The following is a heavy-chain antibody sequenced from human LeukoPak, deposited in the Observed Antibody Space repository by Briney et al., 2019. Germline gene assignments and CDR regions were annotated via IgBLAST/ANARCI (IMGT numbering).Heavy chain of an antibody. V-gene: IGHV1-69*13. J-gene: IGHJ6*03. D-gene: IGHD1-26*01. CDR1: GGTFSSYA. CDR2: IIPIFGTA. CDR3: ARANLIVGATTPYYYYMDV. Sequence: GASVKVSCKASGGTFSSYAISWVRQAPGQGLEWMGGIIPIFGTANYAQKFQGRVTITADESTSTAYMELSSLRSEDTAVYYCARANLIVGATTPYYYYMDVWGKGTTVTISS.